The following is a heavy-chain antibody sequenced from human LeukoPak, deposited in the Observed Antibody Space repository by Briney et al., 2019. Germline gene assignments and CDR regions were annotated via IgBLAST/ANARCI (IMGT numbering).Heavy chain of an antibody. Sequence: ASVKVSCKASGYTFTGYYMHWVRQAPGQGLEWMGWINPNSGGTNYAQKFQGRVTMTRDTSISTAHMELSRLRSDDTAVYYCARVLIPGLYSSGWWGQGTLVTVSS. CDR1: GYTFTGYY. CDR3: ARVLIPGLYSSGW. V-gene: IGHV1-2*02. CDR2: INPNSGGT. J-gene: IGHJ4*02. D-gene: IGHD6-19*01.